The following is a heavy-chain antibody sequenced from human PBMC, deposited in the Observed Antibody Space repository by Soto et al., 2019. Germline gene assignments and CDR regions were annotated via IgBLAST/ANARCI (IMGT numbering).Heavy chain of an antibody. Sequence: PSETLSVTCAVSGVSLSGYGWSWIRQPPGKGLERIGYIYYSGSTNYNPSLKSRVTISVDTSKNQFSLKLSSVTAADTAVYYCARVGNWFDPWGQGTLVTVSS. D-gene: IGHD3-3*01. CDR2: IYYSGST. CDR3: ARVGNWFDP. J-gene: IGHJ5*02. CDR1: GVSLSGYG. V-gene: IGHV4-59*01.